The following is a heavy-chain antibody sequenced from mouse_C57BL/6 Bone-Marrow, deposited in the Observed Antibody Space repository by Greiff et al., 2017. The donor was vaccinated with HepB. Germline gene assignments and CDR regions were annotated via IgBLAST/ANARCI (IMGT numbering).Heavy chain of an antibody. CDR2: ISGGGGNT. D-gene: IGHD1-1*01. Sequence: EVQLVESGGGLVKPGGSLKLSCAASGFTFSSYTMSWVRQTPEKRLEWVATISGGGGNTYYPDSVKGRFTTSRDNAKNTLYLQMSSLRSEDTALYYCARRVITTKYFDVWGTGTTVTVSS. CDR1: GFTFSSYT. V-gene: IGHV5-9*01. J-gene: IGHJ1*03. CDR3: ARRVITTKYFDV.